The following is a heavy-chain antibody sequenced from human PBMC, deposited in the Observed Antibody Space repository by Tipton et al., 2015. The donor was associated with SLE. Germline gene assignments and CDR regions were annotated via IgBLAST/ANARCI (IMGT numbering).Heavy chain of an antibody. CDR2: INPNSGGT. CDR1: GYTFTGYY. CDR3: ARGQWWLVRYFDY. J-gene: IGHJ4*02. D-gene: IGHD6-19*01. V-gene: IGHV1-2*02. Sequence: QSGPEVKKPGASVKVSCKASGYTFTGYYMHRVRQAPGQGLEWMGWINPNSGGTNYAQKFQGRVTMTRDTSISTAYMELSRLRSDDMAVYYCARGQWWLVRYFDYWGQGTLVTVSS.